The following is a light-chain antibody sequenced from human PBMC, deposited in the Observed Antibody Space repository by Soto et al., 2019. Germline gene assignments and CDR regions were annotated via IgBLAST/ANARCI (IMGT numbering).Light chain of an antibody. J-gene: IGKJ4*01. CDR1: QSVSSY. CDR2: DTS. V-gene: IGKV3-20*01. Sequence: EIVLTQSPGTLSLSVGERVTLSCRASQSVSSYLAWYQQTPGQAPRLIIYDTSNSATGTPDRFSGSGSGTDFTLTISRLEPEDFTVYYCQLYGSSPLTFGVGTTVEIK. CDR3: QLYGSSPLT.